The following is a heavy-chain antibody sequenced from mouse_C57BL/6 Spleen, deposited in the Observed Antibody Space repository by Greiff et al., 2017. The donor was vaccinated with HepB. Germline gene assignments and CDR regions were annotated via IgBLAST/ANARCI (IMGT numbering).Heavy chain of an antibody. J-gene: IGHJ3*01. CDR3: ASLNGSWFAY. D-gene: IGHD2-2*01. CDR2: ISDGGSYT. V-gene: IGHV5-4*01. Sequence: EVQGVESGGGLVKPGGSLKLSCAASGFTFSSYAMSWVRQTPEKRLEWVATISDGGSYTYYPDNVKGRFTISRDNAKNNLYLQMSHLKSEDTAMYYCASLNGSWFAYWGQGTLVTVSA. CDR1: GFTFSSYA.